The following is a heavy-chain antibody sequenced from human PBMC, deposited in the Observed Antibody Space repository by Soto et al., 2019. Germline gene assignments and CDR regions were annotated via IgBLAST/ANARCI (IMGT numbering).Heavy chain of an antibody. CDR2: IKQDGSEK. D-gene: IGHD3-9*01. CDR1: GFTFSRYW. V-gene: IGHV3-7*03. J-gene: IGHJ4*02. Sequence: EVQLVESGGGLVQPGGSLRLSCAASGFTFSRYWMSWVRQAPGKGLEWVANIKQDGSEKYYVDSVKGRFTISRDNAKNSLYLQMNSLRDEDSAVYYCAKSPYFFRGPLDYWGQGTLVTVSS. CDR3: AKSPYFFRGPLDY.